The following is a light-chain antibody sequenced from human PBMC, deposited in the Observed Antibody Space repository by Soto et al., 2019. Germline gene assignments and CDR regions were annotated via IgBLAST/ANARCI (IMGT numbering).Light chain of an antibody. CDR1: SSDVGGYNY. CDR2: EVS. J-gene: IGLJ2*01. CDR3: SSYAGSNNSDVV. V-gene: IGLV2-8*01. Sequence: QSALTQPPSASGSPGQSVTIACTGTSSDVGGYNYVSWYQQHPGKAPKLMIYEVSKRPSGVPDRFSGSKSGNTASLTVSGLQAEDEADYCCSSYAGSNNSDVVFGGGTKLTVL.